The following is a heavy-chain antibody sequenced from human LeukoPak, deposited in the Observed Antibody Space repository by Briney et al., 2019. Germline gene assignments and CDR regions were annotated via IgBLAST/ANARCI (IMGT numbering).Heavy chain of an antibody. J-gene: IGHJ4*02. CDR3: PRDLTVVAPPSNAY. V-gene: IGHV3-21*01. CDR2: ISSSSSYI. Sequence: GGSLRLSCAASGFAFSSYSMNWVRQAPGKGLEWVSSISSSSSYIYYADSVKGRFTISRDIAKNSLFLQMNSLRVEDTAVYSCPRDLTVVAPPSNAYCGQRTPVTVYS. D-gene: IGHD2-2*01. CDR1: GFAFSSYS.